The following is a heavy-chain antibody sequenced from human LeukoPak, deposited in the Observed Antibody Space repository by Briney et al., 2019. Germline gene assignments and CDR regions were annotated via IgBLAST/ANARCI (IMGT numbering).Heavy chain of an antibody. Sequence: GRSLRLSCAASGFTFSSYAMHWVRQAPGKGLEWVAVISYDGSNKYYADSVKGRFTFSRDNSKNTLWLQMNSLRVDDTAVYYCARERGYIYGYGGMDVWGQGTTVTVSS. V-gene: IGHV3-30-3*01. J-gene: IGHJ6*02. CDR2: ISYDGSNK. CDR1: GFTFSSYA. D-gene: IGHD5-18*01. CDR3: ARERGYIYGYGGMDV.